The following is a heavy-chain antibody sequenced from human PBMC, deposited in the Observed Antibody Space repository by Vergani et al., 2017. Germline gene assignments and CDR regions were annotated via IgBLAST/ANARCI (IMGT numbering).Heavy chain of an antibody. J-gene: IGHJ4*02. Sequence: QVQLVQSGAEVKKPGASVKVSCKASGYTFTGYYMHWVRQAPGQGLEWMGWINPNSGGTNYAQKFQGRVTMTRDTSIRTAYMELSRLRSDDTAVYYCASRRGNKLELDGHDYWGQGTLVTVSS. CDR1: GYTFTGYY. CDR2: INPNSGGT. D-gene: IGHD1-7*01. V-gene: IGHV1-2*02. CDR3: ASRRGNKLELDGHDY.